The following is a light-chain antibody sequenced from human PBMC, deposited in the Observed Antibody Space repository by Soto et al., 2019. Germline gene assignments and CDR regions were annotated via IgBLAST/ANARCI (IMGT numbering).Light chain of an antibody. CDR1: SSDVGGYNS. J-gene: IGLJ1*01. CDR2: DVS. V-gene: IGLV2-11*01. CDR3: CSYAGSYTDV. Sequence: QSVLAQPRSVSGSPGQSVTISCTGTSSDVGGYNSVSWYQQHPGKAPKLMIYDVSKRPSGVPDRFSGSKSGNTASLTISGLQAEDEADYYCCSYAGSYTDVFGTGTKVTVL.